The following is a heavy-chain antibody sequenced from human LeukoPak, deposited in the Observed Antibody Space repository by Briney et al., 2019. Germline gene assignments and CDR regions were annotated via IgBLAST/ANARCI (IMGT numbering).Heavy chain of an antibody. CDR2: VYYSGST. D-gene: IGHD4-17*01. J-gene: IGHJ5*02. Sequence: SETLSLTCTVSGGSISGDYWSWIRQPPGKGLEWIGYVYYSGSTKYNPSLNSRVTMSVDTSKNQFSLKLSSVTAADTAVYFCTRDTGTTGEVKFDPWGQGTLVTVSP. V-gene: IGHV4-59*12. CDR3: TRDTGTTGEVKFDP. CDR1: GGSISGDY.